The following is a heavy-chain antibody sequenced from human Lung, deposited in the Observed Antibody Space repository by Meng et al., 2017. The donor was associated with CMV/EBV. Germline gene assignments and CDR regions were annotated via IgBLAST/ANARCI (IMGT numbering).Heavy chain of an antibody. D-gene: IGHD2-8*01. Sequence: GGSLRLXCKYFGYSFTNCWIGWVRQMPGKGLEWMGIINPGDSDTQYRASFQGQVTISADKSINTAYLQWGSLKASDTAMYYCAIRWRYGNGPYFDYWGHGAXVTVSS. CDR3: AIRWRYGNGPYFDY. CDR1: GYSFTNCW. J-gene: IGHJ4*01. V-gene: IGHV5-51*01. CDR2: INPGDSDT.